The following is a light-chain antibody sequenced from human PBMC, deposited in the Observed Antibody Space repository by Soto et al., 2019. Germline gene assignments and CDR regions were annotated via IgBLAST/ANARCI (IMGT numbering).Light chain of an antibody. V-gene: IGKV3-15*01. CDR1: QSVSSN. CDR2: GAS. J-gene: IGKJ3*01. CDR3: QQYNNWPTT. Sequence: EKVMTQSPATLSVSPGERATLSCRASQSVSSNLAWYQQKPGQAPRLLIYGASTRATGIPARFSGSGSGTEFTLTISSLQSEDFAVYYCQQYNNWPTTFGPGTKVDIK.